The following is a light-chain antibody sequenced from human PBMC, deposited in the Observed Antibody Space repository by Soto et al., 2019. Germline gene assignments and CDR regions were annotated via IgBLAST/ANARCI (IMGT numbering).Light chain of an antibody. CDR2: KAS. J-gene: IGKJ1*01. CDR3: QHYNSYSEA. Sequence: DIQMTQSPSTLSGSVGDRVTITRRASQTISSWLAWYQQTPGKAPKLLIYKASTLKSGVPSRFSGSGSGTEFTLTISSLQPDDFATYYCQHYNSYSEAFGQGTKVDIK. CDR1: QTISSW. V-gene: IGKV1-5*03.